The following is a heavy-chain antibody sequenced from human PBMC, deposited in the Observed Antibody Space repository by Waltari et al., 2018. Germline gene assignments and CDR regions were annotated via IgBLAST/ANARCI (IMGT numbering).Heavy chain of an antibody. CDR3: AKLGGGNKWELLLRPYGFDY. Sequence: EVQLVESGGGLIQPGGSLRLSCAASGFTVSSKYMSWVRQAPGTGLEWVSVIYSGGSTYYRDSVKGRFTISRDNSKNPLYLQMNSLRTEDTAVYYFAKLGGGNKWELLLRPYGFDYWGQGTLVTVSS. CDR1: GFTVSSKY. D-gene: IGHD1-26*01. V-gene: IGHV3-53*01. J-gene: IGHJ4*02. CDR2: IYSGGST.